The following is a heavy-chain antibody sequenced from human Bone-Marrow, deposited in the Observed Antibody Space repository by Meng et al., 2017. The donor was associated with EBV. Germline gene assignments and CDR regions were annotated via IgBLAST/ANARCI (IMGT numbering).Heavy chain of an antibody. V-gene: IGHV3-23*04. D-gene: IGHD2-15*01. Sequence: EVQVVESXXXXVXXGWSLRLSCAASGFTFCSYAMNWVRQAPGKGLEWVSVISDSGGSTYYADSVKGRFTISRDNSKNTLYLQMNSLTVEDTAVYYCAKAKGGHCSSGRCYSRVFDNWGQGTLVTVSS. J-gene: IGHJ4*02. CDR2: ISDSGGST. CDR1: GFTFCSYA. CDR3: AKAKGGHCSSGRCYSRVFDN.